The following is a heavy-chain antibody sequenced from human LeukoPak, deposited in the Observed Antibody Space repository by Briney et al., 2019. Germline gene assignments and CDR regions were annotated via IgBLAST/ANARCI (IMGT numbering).Heavy chain of an antibody. V-gene: IGHV3-74*01. CDR1: GFTFSSSW. CDR3: AKDRSDILTGYYMGY. J-gene: IGHJ4*02. D-gene: IGHD3-9*01. CDR2: INGDGVST. Sequence: PGGSLRLACAASGFTFSSSWMHWVRQAPGKGLVWVSRINGDGVSTSYADSVKGRFTISRDNSKNTLYLQMNSLRAEDTAVYYCAKDRSDILTGYYMGYWGQGTLVTVSS.